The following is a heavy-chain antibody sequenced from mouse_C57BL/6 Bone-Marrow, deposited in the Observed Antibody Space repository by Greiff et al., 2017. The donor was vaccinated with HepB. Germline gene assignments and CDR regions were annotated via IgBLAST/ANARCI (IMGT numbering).Heavy chain of an antibody. Sequence: EVQLVESGGDLVKPGGSLKLSCAASGFTFSSYGMSWVRQTPDKRLEWVATISSGGSYTYYPDSVKGRFTISIDNAKNTLYLQMSSLKSEDTAMYYCARRGYDGYYDYAMDYWGQGTSVTVSS. CDR1: GFTFSSYG. CDR2: ISSGGSYT. J-gene: IGHJ4*01. V-gene: IGHV5-6*01. CDR3: ARRGYDGYYDYAMDY. D-gene: IGHD2-3*01.